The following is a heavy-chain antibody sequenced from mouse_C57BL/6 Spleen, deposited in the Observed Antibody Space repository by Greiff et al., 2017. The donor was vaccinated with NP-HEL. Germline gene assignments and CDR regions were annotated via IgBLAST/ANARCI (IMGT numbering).Heavy chain of an antibody. CDR1: GFTFSSYG. CDR2: ISSGGSYT. Sequence: VQLKESGGDLVKPGGSLKLSCAASGFTFSSYGMSWVRQTPDKRLEWVATISSGGSYTYYPDSVKGRFTISRDNAKNTLYLQMSSLKSEDTAMYYCARLYYSNYSFAYWGQGTLVTVSA. D-gene: IGHD2-5*01. V-gene: IGHV5-6*01. J-gene: IGHJ3*01. CDR3: ARLYYSNYSFAY.